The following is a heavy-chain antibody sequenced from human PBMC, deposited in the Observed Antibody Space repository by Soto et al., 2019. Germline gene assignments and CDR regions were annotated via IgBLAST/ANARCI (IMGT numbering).Heavy chain of an antibody. CDR1: GGTFSSYA. Sequence: GASVKVSSTASGGTFSSYAISWVRQAPGQGLEWMGGIIPIFGTANYAQKFQGRVTMTRNTSISTAYMELSSLRSEDTAVYYCAREKNGYGLWPWGQGTLVTVSS. V-gene: IGHV1-69*05. J-gene: IGHJ5*02. CDR3: AREKNGYGLWP. D-gene: IGHD5-18*01. CDR2: IIPIFGTA.